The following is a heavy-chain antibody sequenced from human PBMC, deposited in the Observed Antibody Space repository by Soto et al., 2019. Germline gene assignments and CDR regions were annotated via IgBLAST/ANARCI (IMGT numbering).Heavy chain of an antibody. CDR3: ARDVPRVGATAY. J-gene: IGHJ4*02. Sequence: QVQLVESGGGLVKPGGSLRLSCAASGFTFSDYYMSWIRQAPGKGLEWVSYISSNSNYTDYADSVKGRFTISRDNAKNSLYLQMNTLRGEDTAVYCCARDVPRVGATAYWGQGALVTVSS. CDR2: ISSNSNYT. D-gene: IGHD1-26*01. CDR1: GFTFSDYY. V-gene: IGHV3-11*06.